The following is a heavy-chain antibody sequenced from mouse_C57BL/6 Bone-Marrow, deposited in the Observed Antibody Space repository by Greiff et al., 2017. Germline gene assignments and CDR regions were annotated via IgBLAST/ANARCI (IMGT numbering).Heavy chain of an antibody. CDR1: GYTFTSYW. D-gene: IGHD1-1*01. CDR3: ARAVGRSYGFAY. V-gene: IGHV1-52*01. Sequence: QVQLQQPGAELVRPGSSVKLSCKASGYTFTSYWMHWVKQRPIQGLEWIGNIDPSDSETHYNQKFKDKATLTVDKSSSTAYMQLSSLTSEDSAVYYCARAVGRSYGFAYWGQGTLVTVSA. CDR2: IDPSDSET. J-gene: IGHJ3*01.